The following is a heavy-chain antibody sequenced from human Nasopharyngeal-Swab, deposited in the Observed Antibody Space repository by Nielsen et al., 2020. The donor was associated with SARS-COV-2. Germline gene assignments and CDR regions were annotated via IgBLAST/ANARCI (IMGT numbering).Heavy chain of an antibody. V-gene: IGHV3-33*01. CDR2: IWYDGSNR. D-gene: IGHD6-6*01. CDR1: GFSFSIYG. Sequence: ARSLRLSCEPSGFSFSIYGMHWVRPAPGKGLEWVAVIWYDGSNRYYADSVKGRFTISRDNSKNTVYLQVNSLRVEDTAVYYCAREGENSRSYRKMGPHYYGMDAWGQGTTVTVSS. J-gene: IGHJ6*02. CDR3: AREGENSRSYRKMGPHYYGMDA.